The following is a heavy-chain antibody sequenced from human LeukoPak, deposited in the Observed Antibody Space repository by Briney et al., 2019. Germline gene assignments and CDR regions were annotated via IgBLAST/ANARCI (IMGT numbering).Heavy chain of an antibody. CDR3: ARGGWAYCGGDCYSEYYFDY. CDR1: GYTFTSYA. J-gene: IGHJ4*02. V-gene: IGHV7-4-1*02. D-gene: IGHD2-21*02. CDR2: INTNTGNP. Sequence: ASVKASCEASGYTFTSYAMNWVRQAPGQGLEWMGWINTNTGNPTYAQGFTGRFVFSLDTSVSTAYLQISSLKAEDTAVYYCARGGWAYCGGDCYSEYYFDYWGQGTLVTVSS.